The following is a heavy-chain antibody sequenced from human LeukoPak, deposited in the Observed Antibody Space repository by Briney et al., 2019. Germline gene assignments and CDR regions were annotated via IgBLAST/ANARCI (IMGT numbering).Heavy chain of an antibody. CDR1: GFTFSSYS. J-gene: IGHJ6*03. CDR2: ISSSSSTI. V-gene: IGHV3-48*01. Sequence: GGSLRLSCAASGFTFSSYSMNWVRQAPGKGLEWVSYISSSSSTIYYADSVKGRFTISRDNAKNSLYLQMNSLRAEDTAVYYCASGPYYNYYMDVWGKGTTVTVSS. CDR3: ASGPYYNYYMDV.